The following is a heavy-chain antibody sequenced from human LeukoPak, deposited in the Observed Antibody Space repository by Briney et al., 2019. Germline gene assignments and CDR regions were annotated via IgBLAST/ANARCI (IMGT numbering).Heavy chain of an antibody. J-gene: IGHJ4*02. Sequence: ASVTVSCKASGYXFTGYYIHWVRQAPGQGLEWMGWINPNSGGTNYAQKFQGRVTMTRDTSISTAYMELSRLRSDDTAVYYCARERTLTSCYDYWGQGTLITVSS. CDR1: GYXFTGYY. V-gene: IGHV1-2*02. CDR2: INPNSGGT. CDR3: ARERTLTSCYDY. D-gene: IGHD2-15*01.